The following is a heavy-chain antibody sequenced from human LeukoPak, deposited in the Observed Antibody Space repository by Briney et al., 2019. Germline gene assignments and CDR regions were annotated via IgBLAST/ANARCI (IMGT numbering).Heavy chain of an antibody. D-gene: IGHD3-22*01. CDR1: GGSISSSSYY. J-gene: IGHJ4*02. V-gene: IGHV4-39*07. CDR3: ARDSYDSSGYYAIDY. Sequence: SETLSLTCTVSGGSISSSSYYWGWIRQPPGKGLEWIGSIYYRGSTYYNPSLRSRVTISVDTSKNQFSLKLSSVTAADTAVYYCARDSYDSSGYYAIDYWGQGTLVTVSS. CDR2: IYYRGST.